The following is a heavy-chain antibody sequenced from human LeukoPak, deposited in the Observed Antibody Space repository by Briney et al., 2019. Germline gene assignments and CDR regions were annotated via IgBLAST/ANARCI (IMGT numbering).Heavy chain of an antibody. CDR2: IDNDGHGI. D-gene: IGHD3-9*01. Sequence: PGGSLRLSCAASGFTFSGYWMHWVRQGPEKGLELVPRIDNDGHGIIYADSVKGRFTTSRDNAKNTLYLQMNSLRAEDTAVYYCARDSASCILRYFDWLCGGLDAFDIWGQGTMVTVSS. V-gene: IGHV3-74*01. CDR3: ARDSASCILRYFDWLCGGLDAFDI. J-gene: IGHJ3*02. CDR1: GFTFSGYW.